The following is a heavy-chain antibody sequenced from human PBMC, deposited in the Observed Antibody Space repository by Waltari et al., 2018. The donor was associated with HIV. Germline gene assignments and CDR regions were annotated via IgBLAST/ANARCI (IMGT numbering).Heavy chain of an antibody. CDR2: FDPEDGET. CDR1: GYTPTQLS. Sequence: QVHLVQSGAEMMKPGASVKVSCKVSGYTPTQLSIHWVRQTPGKGLEWMGFFDPEDGETVYVQKLQGRVTMTRDSSTDTFDMQLSSLRSDDTAVYFCASPAPVGAFEIWGQGTMVTVSS. J-gene: IGHJ3*02. CDR3: ASPAPVGAFEI. D-gene: IGHD6-13*01. V-gene: IGHV1-24*01.